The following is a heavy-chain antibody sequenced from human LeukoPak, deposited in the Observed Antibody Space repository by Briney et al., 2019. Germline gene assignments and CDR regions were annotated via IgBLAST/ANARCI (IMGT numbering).Heavy chain of an antibody. CDR2: MNPNSGNT. J-gene: IGHJ3*02. Sequence: ASVKVSCKASGYTFTIYDINWVRQATGQGLEWMGWMNPNSGNTGYAQKFQGRVTMTRNTSISTAYMELSSLRSEDTAVYYCARMSEELAPFDIWGQGTMVTVPS. CDR1: GYTFTIYD. D-gene: IGHD1-26*01. V-gene: IGHV1-8*01. CDR3: ARMSEELAPFDI.